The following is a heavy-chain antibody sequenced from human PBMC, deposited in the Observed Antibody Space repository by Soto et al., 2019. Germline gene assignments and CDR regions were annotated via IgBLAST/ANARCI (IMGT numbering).Heavy chain of an antibody. V-gene: IGHV4-4*07. CDR2: IFSSGST. CDR1: GGYINTFY. D-gene: IGHD5-12*01. CDR3: AREGSYSAYNFAHGIQLWSFDF. Sequence: PSETRSLTCTVSGGYINTFYWSWVRQPAGKGLEWMGRIFSSGSTSFNPSLESRVAMSVDTSKNHFSLNLSSVTAADMAVYYCAREGSYSAYNFAHGIQLWSFDFWGQGALVTVSS. J-gene: IGHJ4*02.